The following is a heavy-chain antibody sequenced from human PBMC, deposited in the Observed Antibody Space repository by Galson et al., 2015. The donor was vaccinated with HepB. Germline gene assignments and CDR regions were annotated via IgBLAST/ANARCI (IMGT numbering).Heavy chain of an antibody. Sequence: SVKVSCKASGYTFNSYGISWVRQAPGQGLEWMGWISGYNGNTNYAQKLRGRVTMTTDTSTSTAYMELRSLRSDDTAVYYCARGGGIVVVVAAKSQFDYWGQGTLVTVSS. D-gene: IGHD2-15*01. CDR1: GYTFNSYG. V-gene: IGHV1-18*04. CDR2: ISGYNGNT. CDR3: ARGGGIVVVVAAKSQFDY. J-gene: IGHJ4*02.